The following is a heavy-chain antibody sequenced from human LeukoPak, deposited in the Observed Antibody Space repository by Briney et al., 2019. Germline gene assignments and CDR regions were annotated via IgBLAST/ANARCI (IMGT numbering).Heavy chain of an antibody. CDR2: IYYSGST. V-gene: IGHV4-38-2*01. D-gene: IGHD3-10*01. CDR1: GFTFSDYY. CDR3: ARHDTMVRGGGNYFDY. Sequence: GSLRLSCAASGFTFSDYYMSWIRQPPGKGLEWIGSIYYSGSTYYNPSLKSRVTISVDTSKNQFSLKLSSVTAADTAVYYCARHDTMVRGGGNYFDYWGQGTLVTVSS. J-gene: IGHJ4*02.